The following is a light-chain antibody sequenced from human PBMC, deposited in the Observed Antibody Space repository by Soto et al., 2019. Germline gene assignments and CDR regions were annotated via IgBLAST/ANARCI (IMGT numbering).Light chain of an antibody. J-gene: IGLJ2*01. CDR3: CSYAGSSTLGL. CDR2: DVS. Sequence: QSALTQPASVSGSPGQSITISCTGTSSDVGNYNLVSWYQQHPGKAPKLMIYDVSKRPSGVSNRFSGSKSGNTASLTISGLQAEDEADYYCCSYAGSSTLGLFGGGTKVTVL. CDR1: SSDVGNYNL. V-gene: IGLV2-23*02.